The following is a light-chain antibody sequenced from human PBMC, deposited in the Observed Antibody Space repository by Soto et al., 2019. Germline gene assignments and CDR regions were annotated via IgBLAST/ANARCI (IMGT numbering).Light chain of an antibody. CDR2: DAS. J-gene: IGKJ1*01. Sequence: EVVLTQSPASLSLSPGDRATLSCRADQSVSDYLAWYQQKPGQPPRLLFFDASSRATGVPHRFSAGGSGTDFTLIINRLEPEDFAVYYCQQYDSSPRTFGQGTKVEIK. CDR1: QSVSDY. V-gene: IGKV3-20*01. CDR3: QQYDSSPRT.